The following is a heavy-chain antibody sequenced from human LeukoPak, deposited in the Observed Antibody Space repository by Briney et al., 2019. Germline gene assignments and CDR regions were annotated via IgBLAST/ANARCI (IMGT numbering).Heavy chain of an antibody. D-gene: IGHD3-22*01. V-gene: IGHV3-21*05. CDR2: ITGSSSDI. Sequence: AGGSLRLSCAASGFTFSSYSMNWVRQAPGKGLEWVSYITGSSSDIYYADSVKGRFTISRDNAKNSLYLQMNSLRAEDTAVYYCARDRDYSFDYWGQGTLVTVSS. CDR3: ARDRDYSFDY. CDR1: GFTFSSYS. J-gene: IGHJ4*02.